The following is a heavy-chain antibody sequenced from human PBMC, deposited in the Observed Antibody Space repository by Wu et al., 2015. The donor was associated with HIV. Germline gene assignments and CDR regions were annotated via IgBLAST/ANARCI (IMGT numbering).Heavy chain of an antibody. CDR2: INPNSGGT. V-gene: IGHV1-2*02. D-gene: IGHD2-15*01. CDR1: GYTFTGYY. Sequence: QVQLVQSGAEVKKPGASVKVSCKASGYTFTGYYMHWVRQAPGQGLEWMGWINPNSGGTNYAQKFQGRVTMTRDTSISTAYMELSRLRSDDTAVYYCARAGDGYCSGGSCYYFDYWGQGTLVTVLL. CDR3: ARAGDGYCSGGSCYYFDY. J-gene: IGHJ4*02.